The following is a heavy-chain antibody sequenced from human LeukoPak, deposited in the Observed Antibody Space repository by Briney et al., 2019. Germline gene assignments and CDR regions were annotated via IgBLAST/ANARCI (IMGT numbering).Heavy chain of an antibody. J-gene: IGHJ4*02. CDR2: IKSKTDGGAV. Sequence: GGSLRLSCAGSGFTFSNAWMSWFRQAPGKGLEWVGRIKSKTDGGAVHYAASVKGRFTISRDDSENTLYLQMNSLKTEDTAVYYCTTSNIVVVTTTYFDHWGQGTLVTVSS. CDR1: GFTFSNAW. V-gene: IGHV3-15*01. CDR3: TTSNIVVVTTTYFDH. D-gene: IGHD2-21*02.